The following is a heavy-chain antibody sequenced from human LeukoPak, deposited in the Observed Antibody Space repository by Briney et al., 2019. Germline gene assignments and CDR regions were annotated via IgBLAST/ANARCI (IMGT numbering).Heavy chain of an antibody. J-gene: IGHJ4*02. CDR3: ARDAPGTENRLQLWSGYFDY. D-gene: IGHD3-3*01. Sequence: PGGSLRLSCAASGFTFSSYAMSWVRQAPGKGLEWVSPISGSGGSTYYADSVKGRFTISRDNSKNTVYLQMNSLRAEDTAVYYCARDAPGTENRLQLWSGYFDYWGQGTLVTVSS. CDR1: GFTFSSYA. CDR2: ISGSGGST. V-gene: IGHV3-23*01.